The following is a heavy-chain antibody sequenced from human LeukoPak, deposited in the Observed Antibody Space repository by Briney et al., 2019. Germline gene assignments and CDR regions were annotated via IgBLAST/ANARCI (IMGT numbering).Heavy chain of an antibody. CDR1: GFTFSTYT. J-gene: IGHJ4*02. D-gene: IGHD1-1*01. V-gene: IGHV3-21*01. Sequence: PGGSLRLSCAASGFTFSTYTMNWVRHAPGKGLEWVSSITSSSRYIYYADSVRGRFTISRDNAKSSLYLQMNSLRAEDTAIFYCATSPGELEFDYWGQGTLVTVSS. CDR3: ATSPGELEFDY. CDR2: ITSSSRYI.